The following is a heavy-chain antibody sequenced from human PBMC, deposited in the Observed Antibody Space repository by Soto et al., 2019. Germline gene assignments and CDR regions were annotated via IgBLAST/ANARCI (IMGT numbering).Heavy chain of an antibody. CDR3: ARSGGFSMDV. V-gene: IGHV4-59*01. CDR2: IYYSGST. D-gene: IGHD6-25*01. J-gene: IGHJ6*02. CDR1: GGSISSYY. Sequence: QVQLQESGPGLVKPSETLSLTCTVSGGSISSYYWSWIRQPPGKGLEWLGYIYYSGSTNYNPSLKSRVTISVDTSKNQFALKLSSVTAADTAVYYCARSGGFSMDVWGQGTTVTVSS.